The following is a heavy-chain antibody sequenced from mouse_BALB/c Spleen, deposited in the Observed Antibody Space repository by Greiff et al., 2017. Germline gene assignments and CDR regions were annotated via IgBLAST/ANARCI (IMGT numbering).Heavy chain of an antibody. J-gene: IGHJ1*01. CDR2: INPYNGAT. CDR3: ARSTMTYWYFDV. V-gene: IGHV1-31*01. D-gene: IGHD2-4*01. Sequence: VQLQQSGPELVKPGASVKISCKASGYSFTGYYMHWVKQSHVKSLEWIGRINPYNGATSYNQNFKDKASLTVDKSSSTAYMELHSLTSEDSAVYYCARSTMTYWYFDVWGAGTTVTVSS. CDR1: GYSFTGYY.